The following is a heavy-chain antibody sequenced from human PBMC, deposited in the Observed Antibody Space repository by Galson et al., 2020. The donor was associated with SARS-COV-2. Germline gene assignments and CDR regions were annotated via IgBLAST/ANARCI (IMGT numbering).Heavy chain of an antibody. J-gene: IGHJ4*02. V-gene: IGHV3-74*01. D-gene: IGHD6-19*01. CDR1: GFTFSSSW. CDR2: INSDWSST. CDR3: ARVGTRSGWKYYFDY. Sequence: TGGSLRLSCPASGFTFSSSWMHWVRHAPGKGLVWVSRINSDWSSTSYADSVKGRFTISRDNAKNTLYLQMNSLRAEDTAVYYCARVGTRSGWKYYFDYWGQGTLVTVSS.